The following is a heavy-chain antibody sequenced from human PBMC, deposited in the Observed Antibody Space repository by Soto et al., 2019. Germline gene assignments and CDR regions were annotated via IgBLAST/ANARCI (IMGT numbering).Heavy chain of an antibody. CDR2: IIPIFGAA. Sequence: QVQLVQSGGEVKKPVSSVKVSCKASGGTFIRYTISWVRQAPGQGPEWMGGIIPIFGAAKYAKKFQDRVTITADESTSTAYMQLSSLTSEDTAVYYCAQDANGSSLAYWGQGTLVTVSS. V-gene: IGHV1-69*01. CDR3: AQDANGSSLAY. CDR1: GGTFIRYT. J-gene: IGHJ4*02. D-gene: IGHD3-16*01.